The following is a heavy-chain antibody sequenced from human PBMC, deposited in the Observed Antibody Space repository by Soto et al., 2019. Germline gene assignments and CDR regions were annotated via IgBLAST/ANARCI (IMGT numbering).Heavy chain of an antibody. CDR1: GYIFTSYW. Sequence: GESLKISCNGSGYIFTSYWIGWGRQMPGKGLEWMGIIYPGDSDTRYSPSFQGQVTISADKSISTAYLQWSSLKASDTAMYYCASRIAAAGPGYYGMDVWGQGTTVTVSS. CDR3: ASRIAAAGPGYYGMDV. V-gene: IGHV5-51*01. J-gene: IGHJ6*02. D-gene: IGHD6-13*01. CDR2: IYPGDSDT.